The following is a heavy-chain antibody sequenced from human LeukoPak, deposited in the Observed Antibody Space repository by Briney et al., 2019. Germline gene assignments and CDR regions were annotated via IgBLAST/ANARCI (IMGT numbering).Heavy chain of an antibody. V-gene: IGHV3-30-3*01. CDR2: ISYDGSNK. CDR1: GFTFSSYA. J-gene: IGHJ4*02. D-gene: IGHD6-19*01. Sequence: GGSLRLSCAASGFTFSSYAMHWVRQAPGKGLEWVAVISYDGSNKYYADSVKGRFTISRDNSKNTLYLQMNSLRAEDTAVYYCASEGRGLAVAGTLDYWGQGTLVTVSS. CDR3: ASEGRGLAVAGTLDY.